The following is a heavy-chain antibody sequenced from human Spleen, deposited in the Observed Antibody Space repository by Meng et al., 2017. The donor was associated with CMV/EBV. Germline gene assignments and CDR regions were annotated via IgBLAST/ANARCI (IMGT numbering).Heavy chain of an antibody. J-gene: IGHJ4*02. CDR3: ARAPTYYDSDY. D-gene: IGHD3-22*01. CDR2: IFYTGTT. CDR1: GGYITDGGYY. Sequence: CTVSGGYITDGGYYWSWIRQHPGKGLEWIGYIFYTGTTSYNPSLRGRVTISADTSKNQFSLRLRSVTAADTAVYYCARAPTYYDSDYWGQGTLVTVSS. V-gene: IGHV4-31*03.